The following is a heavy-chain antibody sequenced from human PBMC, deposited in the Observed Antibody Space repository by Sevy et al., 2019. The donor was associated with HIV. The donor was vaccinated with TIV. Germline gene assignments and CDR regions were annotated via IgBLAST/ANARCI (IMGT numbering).Heavy chain of an antibody. J-gene: IGHJ4*02. CDR3: AKGPTYYYDSSGYYYFDY. CDR2: ISCSGGST. V-gene: IGHV3-23*01. CDR1: GFTFSSYA. Sequence: GGSLRLSCAASGFTFSSYAMSWVRQAPGKGLEWVSAISCSGGSTYYADSVKGRFTISRDNSKNTLYLQMNSLRAEDTAVYYCAKGPTYYYDSSGYYYFDYWGQGTLVTVSS. D-gene: IGHD3-22*01.